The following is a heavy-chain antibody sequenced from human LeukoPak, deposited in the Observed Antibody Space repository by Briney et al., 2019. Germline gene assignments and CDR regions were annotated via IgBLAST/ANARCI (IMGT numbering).Heavy chain of an antibody. V-gene: IGHV3-23*01. D-gene: IGHD3-22*01. CDR2: IIGSGEKT. Sequence: YPGGSLRLSCAASGFTFSSYSMYWVRQAPGKGLEWVSGIIGSGEKTYYADSVKGRFTMSRDNSKNTLYLQMNSLRAEDTAVYYCAKVDYDSSGYRSNYYYYMDVWGKGTTVTISS. CDR1: GFTFSSYS. CDR3: AKVDYDSSGYRSNYYYYMDV. J-gene: IGHJ6*03.